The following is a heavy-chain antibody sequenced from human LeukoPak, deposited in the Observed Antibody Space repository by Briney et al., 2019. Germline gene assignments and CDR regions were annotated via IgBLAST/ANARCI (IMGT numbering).Heavy chain of an antibody. CDR3: AKGSDLIVGATIADY. Sequence: GGSLRLSCAASGFTFSSYAMSWVRQAPGKGLEWVSAIGTSGGTTYYADSVKGRFIISRDNSKNTLYLQMNSLGAEDTAVYYCAKGSDLIVGATIADYWGQGTLVTVSS. CDR2: IGTSGGTT. V-gene: IGHV3-23*01. J-gene: IGHJ4*02. D-gene: IGHD1-26*01. CDR1: GFTFSSYA.